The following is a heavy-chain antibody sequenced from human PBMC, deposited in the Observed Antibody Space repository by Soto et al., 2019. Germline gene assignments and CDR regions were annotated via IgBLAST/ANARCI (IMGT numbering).Heavy chain of an antibody. CDR2: ISSNGDDT. Sequence: PGGSLRLSCSASGFTFSTYAIHWVRQAPGKGLEYVSAISSNGDDTYYADSVKGRFTISRDNSKNTMYLQMSSLRADDTAVYYCVKDLRIQLWSPGMDVWGQGTTVTVSS. CDR1: GFTFSTYA. CDR3: VKDLRIQLWSPGMDV. D-gene: IGHD5-18*01. V-gene: IGHV3-64D*08. J-gene: IGHJ6*02.